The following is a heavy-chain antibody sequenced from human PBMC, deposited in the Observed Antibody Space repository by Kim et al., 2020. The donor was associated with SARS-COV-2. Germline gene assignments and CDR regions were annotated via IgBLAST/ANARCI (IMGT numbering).Heavy chain of an antibody. CDR1: GYSISSGYY. Sequence: SETLSLTCTVSGYSISSGYYWGWIRQPPGKGLEWIGSIYHSGSTYYNPSLKSRVTISVDTSKNQFSLKLSSVTAADTAVYYCARGRGPSGWFDPWGQGTLVTVSS. V-gene: IGHV4-38-2*02. J-gene: IGHJ5*02. CDR3: ARGRGPSGWFDP. D-gene: IGHD6-6*01. CDR2: IYHSGST.